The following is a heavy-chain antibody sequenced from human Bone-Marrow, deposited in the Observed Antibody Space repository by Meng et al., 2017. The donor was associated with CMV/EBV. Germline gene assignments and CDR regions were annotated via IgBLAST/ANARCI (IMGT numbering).Heavy chain of an antibody. CDR3: ARGGFGDCSSTSCFFYYYYYGMDV. D-gene: IGHD2-2*01. CDR2: INPNSGGT. V-gene: IGHV1-2*02. J-gene: IGHJ6*02. Sequence: ASVKVSCKASGYTFTGYYMHWVRQAPGQGLEWMGWINPNSGGTNYAQKFQGRVTMTRDTSISTAYMELSRLRSEDTAVYYCARGGFGDCSSTSCFFYYYYYGMDVWGQGTTVTVSS. CDR1: GYTFTGYY.